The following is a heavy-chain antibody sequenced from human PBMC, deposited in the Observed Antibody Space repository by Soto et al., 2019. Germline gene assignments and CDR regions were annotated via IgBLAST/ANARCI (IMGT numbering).Heavy chain of an antibody. CDR2: MNPNSGNT. CDR1: GYTFASYD. V-gene: IGHV1-8*01. J-gene: IGHJ6*03. D-gene: IGHD5-12*01. CDR3: ASSGYDSSYYYYYMYV. Sequence: ASVKVSCKASGYTFASYDVNWVREATGQGLEWMGWMNPNSGNTGYAQKFQGRVTMTRNTSISTAYMELSSLRSEDTAVYYCASSGYDSSYYYYYMYVWGKGTTVTVSS.